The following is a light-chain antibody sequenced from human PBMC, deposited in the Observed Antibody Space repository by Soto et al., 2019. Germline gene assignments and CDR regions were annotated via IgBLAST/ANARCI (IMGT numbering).Light chain of an antibody. V-gene: IGKV1-5*03. CDR3: QQYNVYST. CDR2: KAS. Sequence: DIQMPQSPSPLSASIGDRFNITCRASQSISSWLAWYQQKPGKAPKVLIYKASNLESGVPSRFSGSGSETEFTLTISSLQPDDFATYYCQQYNVYSTFGGGTKVDIK. J-gene: IGKJ4*01. CDR1: QSISSW.